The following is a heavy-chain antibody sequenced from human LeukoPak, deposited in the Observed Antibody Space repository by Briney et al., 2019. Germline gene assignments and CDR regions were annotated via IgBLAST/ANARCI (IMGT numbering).Heavy chain of an antibody. CDR3: ARGEGNYDSSGYYYYIAY. J-gene: IGHJ4*02. D-gene: IGHD3-22*01. Sequence: PSETLSLTFTVSGGSIISYYWSWIRQPPGKGLEWIGYIYYSGSTNYNPSLKSRVTISVDTSKNQFSLKLSSVTAADTAVYYCARGEGNYDSSGYYYYIAYWGQGTLVTVSS. CDR2: IYYSGST. CDR1: GGSIISYY. V-gene: IGHV4-59*01.